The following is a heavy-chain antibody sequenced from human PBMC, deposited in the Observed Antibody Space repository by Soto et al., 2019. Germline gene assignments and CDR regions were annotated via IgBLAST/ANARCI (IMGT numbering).Heavy chain of an antibody. Sequence: EVQLVESGGGKVQPGGSLRLSCAGSGFSFSDFSMNWVRQAPGKGLEWISYINRDSSVIMYADSLRGRVTISRDNAKNTLFLQINRLIVEDTAVYYCARDCAGTCWFAYWGPGIPVTVSS. J-gene: IGHJ4*02. V-gene: IGHV3-48*01. CDR1: GFSFSDFS. D-gene: IGHD2-15*01. CDR2: INRDSSVI. CDR3: ARDCAGTCWFAY.